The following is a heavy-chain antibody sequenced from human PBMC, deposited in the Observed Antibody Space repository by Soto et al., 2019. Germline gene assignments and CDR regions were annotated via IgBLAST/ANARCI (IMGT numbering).Heavy chain of an antibody. Sequence: GGSLRLSCAASGFSFSSYAMSWVRQAPGKGLEWVSSITAGGGGTYYADSVKGRFTISRVNSKNTLFVQMNSLRAEDTAVYYCAKDSYGSGTDYFYGMEVWGQGTTVTVSS. CDR3: AKDSYGSGTDYFYGMEV. D-gene: IGHD3-10*01. V-gene: IGHV3-23*01. CDR1: GFSFSSYA. CDR2: ITAGGGGT. J-gene: IGHJ6*02.